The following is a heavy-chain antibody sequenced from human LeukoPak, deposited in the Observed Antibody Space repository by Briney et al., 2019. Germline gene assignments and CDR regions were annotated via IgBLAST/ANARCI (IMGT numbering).Heavy chain of an antibody. D-gene: IGHD3-10*01. CDR1: GFTFSGLG. CDR3: GCYNSGSYSTPDS. Sequence: GGSLRLSCAASGFTFSGLGMHWLRQAPGKALEWVAYIHTDQTIQYYADSVKGRFIISRDKSKNTLYLQMKTLRSEDTAVYYCGCYNSGSYSTPDSWGQGTQVTVSS. J-gene: IGHJ5*01. V-gene: IGHV3-30*02. CDR2: IHTDQTIQ.